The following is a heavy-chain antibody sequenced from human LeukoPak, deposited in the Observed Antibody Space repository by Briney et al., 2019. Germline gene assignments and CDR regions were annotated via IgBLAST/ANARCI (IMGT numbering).Heavy chain of an antibody. D-gene: IGHD1-26*01. J-gene: IGHJ3*02. Sequence: GGSLRLSCAASGFTFSSYSMNWVRQAPGKGLEWVSYISSSSSTIYYADSVKGRFTISRDNAKNSLYLQMNSLRAEDTAVYYCAGPRRDLLSAFDNWGQGTMVTVSS. CDR1: GFTFSSYS. CDR3: AGPRRDLLSAFDN. V-gene: IGHV3-48*01. CDR2: ISSSSSTI.